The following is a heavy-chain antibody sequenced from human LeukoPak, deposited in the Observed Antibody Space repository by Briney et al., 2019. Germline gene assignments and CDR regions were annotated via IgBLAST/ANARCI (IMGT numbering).Heavy chain of an antibody. CDR1: GYTFTSYD. J-gene: IGHJ6*02. CDR2: MNPNSGKT. D-gene: IGHD3-22*01. Sequence: ASVKVSCKASGYTFTSYDINWVRQATGQGLEWMGWMNPNSGKTGYAQSFQGGVTMTRDTSTDTAYMELNSLRSEDTAVYYCARDYFETSGSVYHFYGLDVWGLGTTVTVSS. V-gene: IGHV1-8*01. CDR3: ARDYFETSGSVYHFYGLDV.